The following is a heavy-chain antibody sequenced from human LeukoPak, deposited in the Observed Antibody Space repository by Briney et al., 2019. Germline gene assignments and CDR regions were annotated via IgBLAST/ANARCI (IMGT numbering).Heavy chain of an antibody. V-gene: IGHV4-34*01. J-gene: IGHJ4*02. CDR2: INHSGST. Sequence: SETLSLTCAVYGGSFNGYYWSWLRQPPGKGLEWIGEINHSGSTNYNPSLKSRVTISVDTSKNQFSTKLSSVTAADTAVYYCAREKTWIQLWLRTYYFDYWGQGTLVTVSS. D-gene: IGHD5-18*01. CDR3: AREKTWIQLWLRTYYFDY. CDR1: GGSFNGYY.